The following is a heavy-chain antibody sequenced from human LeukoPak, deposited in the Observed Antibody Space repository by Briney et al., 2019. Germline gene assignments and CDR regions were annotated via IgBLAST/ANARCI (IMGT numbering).Heavy chain of an antibody. J-gene: IGHJ5*02. V-gene: IGHV1-46*01. CDR1: GYTFTSYY. CDR2: INPSGGST. CDR3: ARDFASDTAMVGVGWFDP. Sequence: ASVKVSCKASGYTFTSYYMHWVRQAPGQGLEWMGIINPSGGSTSYAQKFQGRVTMTRYTSTSTVYMELSSLRSEDTAVYYCARDFASDTAMVGVGWFDPWGQGTLVTVSS. D-gene: IGHD5-18*01.